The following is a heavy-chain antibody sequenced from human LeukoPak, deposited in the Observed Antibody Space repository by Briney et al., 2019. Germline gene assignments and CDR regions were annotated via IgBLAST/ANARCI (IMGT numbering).Heavy chain of an antibody. CDR2: ISSSSSYI. CDR3: ARDIAVAGDY. V-gene: IGHV3-21*01. CDR1: GFTFSSYS. J-gene: IGHJ4*02. D-gene: IGHD6-19*01. Sequence: PGGSLRLSCAASGFTFSSYSMNWVRQAPGKGLEWVSSISSSSSYIYYTDSVKGRFTISRDNAKNSLYLQMNSLRAEDTAVYYCARDIAVAGDYWGQGTLVTVSS.